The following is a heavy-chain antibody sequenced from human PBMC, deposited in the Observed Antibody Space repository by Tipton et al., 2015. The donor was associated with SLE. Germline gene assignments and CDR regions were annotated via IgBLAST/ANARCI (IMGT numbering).Heavy chain of an antibody. CDR3: ARDPYDSWSDYQATFDY. Sequence: TLSLTCTVSGDSVSTSNHYWGWIRQSPGQGLDWIGNFLYRGSTYYNPSLKSRVTISTDTSKNQFSLRLSSVTAADTAVYYCARDPYDSWSDYQATFDYWGQGTLVTVSP. V-gene: IGHV4-39*07. CDR1: GDSVSTSNHY. CDR2: FLYRGST. D-gene: IGHD3-3*01. J-gene: IGHJ4*02.